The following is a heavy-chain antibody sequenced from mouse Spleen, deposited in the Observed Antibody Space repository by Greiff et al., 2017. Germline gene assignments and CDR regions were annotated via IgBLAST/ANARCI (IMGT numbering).Heavy chain of an antibody. CDR1: GYPFTRYW. V-gene: IGHV1-55*01. CDR2: IYPVSGST. Sequence: QVQLQQPGAELVTPGASFQMSCTASGYPFTRYWITWVKQRPVQGLEWIGDIYPVSGSTNYNEKFKSKATLTVDTSSSTAYMQRSSLTSEDSAVYYCARSWDYYGSSYDYWGQGTTLTVSS. D-gene: IGHD1-1*01. J-gene: IGHJ2*01. CDR3: ARSWDYYGSSYDY.